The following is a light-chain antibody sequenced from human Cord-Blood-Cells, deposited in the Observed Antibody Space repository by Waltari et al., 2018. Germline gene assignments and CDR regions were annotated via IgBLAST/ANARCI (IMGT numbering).Light chain of an antibody. J-gene: IGLJ2*01. CDR1: APRKQY. V-gene: IGLV3-25*02. CDR3: QSADSSGTYVV. Sequence: SYALTQPLSVSVSPGPMCRITCTGDAPRKQYAYWYQQKPGQAPVRVIYKDSERPSGIPERFSGSSSGTTVTLTISGVQAEDEADYYCQSADSSGTYVVFGGGTKLTVL. CDR2: KDS.